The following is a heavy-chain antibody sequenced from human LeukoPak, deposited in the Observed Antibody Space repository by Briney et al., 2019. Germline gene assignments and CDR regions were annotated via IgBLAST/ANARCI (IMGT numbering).Heavy chain of an antibody. CDR3: ARARMGSSASADY. CDR2: INPSSAGT. D-gene: IGHD6-19*01. V-gene: IGHV1-46*01. CDR1: GYTFTTYY. Sequence: ASVKVSCKASGYTFTTYYMHWLRQAPGQGLEWLGIINPSSAGTNYAQKFQGRVTMTRDTSTSTVYMELSSLRSEDTAVYYCARARMGSSASADYWGQGSLVTVSS. J-gene: IGHJ4*02.